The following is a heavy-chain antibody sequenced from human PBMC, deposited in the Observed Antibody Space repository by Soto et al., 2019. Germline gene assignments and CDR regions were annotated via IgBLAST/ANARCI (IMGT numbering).Heavy chain of an antibody. Sequence: GGSLRLSCATSDFNFRNYWMNWARQAPGKGLEWVANIKPDGSATYYVDSVKGRFTISRDNVRNSVSLQMNSLRVEDTAVYFCFGGNGGPQWGQGTLVTVSS. J-gene: IGHJ4*02. CDR3: FGGNGGPQ. CDR2: IKPDGSAT. V-gene: IGHV3-7*03. D-gene: IGHD3-16*01. CDR1: DFNFRNYW.